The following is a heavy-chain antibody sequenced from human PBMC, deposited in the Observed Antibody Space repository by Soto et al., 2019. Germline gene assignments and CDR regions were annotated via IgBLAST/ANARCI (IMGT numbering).Heavy chain of an antibody. CDR2: TYYRSKWYY. J-gene: IGHJ4*01. Sequence: QVQLQQSGPGLVKPSQTLSLTCAITGDSVSSNSAGWSWVRQSPSRGLEWLGRTYYRSKWYYEYAVSVRGRITINPDTSKNQCSLQLNSVTPVDTAVYFCARGEQYSGRIFDYWGRGTLVTVSS. CDR1: GDSVSSNSAG. D-gene: IGHD1-26*01. V-gene: IGHV6-1*01. CDR3: ARGEQYSGRIFDY.